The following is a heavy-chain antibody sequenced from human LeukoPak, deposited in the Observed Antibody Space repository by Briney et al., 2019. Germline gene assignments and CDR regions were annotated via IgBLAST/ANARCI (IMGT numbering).Heavy chain of an antibody. CDR3: ARDPRNVGLAP. CDR1: GFSLSGYW. D-gene: IGHD2-15*01. J-gene: IGHJ5*02. Sequence: GGSLRLSCVASGFSLSGYWMYWVRQAPGKGLMYISRNNGDGSTTNYADVVKGRFTMSRDNVKNTLYLQMNSLRVEDTAVYYCARDPRNVGLAPWGQGTLVTVST. CDR2: NNGDGSTT. V-gene: IGHV3-74*01.